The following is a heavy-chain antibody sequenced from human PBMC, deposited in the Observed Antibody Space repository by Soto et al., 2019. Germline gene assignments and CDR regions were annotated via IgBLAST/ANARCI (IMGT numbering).Heavy chain of an antibody. J-gene: IGHJ5*02. D-gene: IGHD5-12*01. CDR2: VSGSGDST. Sequence: EWVSVVSGSGDSTYFADSVKGRVTISRDNSENTLSLQMNSLRAEDTAVYYCAKCGPITNEGDWFSACGQGTLVPVSS. V-gene: IGHV3-23*01. CDR3: AKCGPITNEGDWFSA.